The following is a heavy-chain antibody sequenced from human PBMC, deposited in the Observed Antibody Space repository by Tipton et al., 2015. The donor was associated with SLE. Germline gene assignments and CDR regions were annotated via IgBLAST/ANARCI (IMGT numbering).Heavy chain of an antibody. Sequence: TLSLTCAVYGGSITTSSYYWAWIRQSPGGGVEWVGDIYYRGNTNYNPSLKSRVTISVDTSKNQFSLKLSSVTAADTAVYYCARGPYWYFDLWGRGTLVTVSS. CDR1: GGSITTSSYY. CDR2: IYYRGNT. J-gene: IGHJ2*01. V-gene: IGHV4-39*07. CDR3: ARGPYWYFDL.